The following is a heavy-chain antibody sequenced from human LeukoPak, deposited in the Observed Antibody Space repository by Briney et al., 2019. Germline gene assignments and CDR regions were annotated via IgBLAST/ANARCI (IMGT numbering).Heavy chain of an antibody. J-gene: IGHJ4*02. CDR3: ARSLWFGELLYYFDY. V-gene: IGHV3-53*01. CDR1: EFTFTTYW. Sequence: GGSLRLSCAASEFTFTTYWMSWVRQAPGKGLEWVSVIYSGGSTYYADSVKGRFTISRDNSKNTLYLQMNSLRAEDTAVYYCARSLWFGELLYYFDYWGQGTLVTVSS. CDR2: IYSGGST. D-gene: IGHD3-10*01.